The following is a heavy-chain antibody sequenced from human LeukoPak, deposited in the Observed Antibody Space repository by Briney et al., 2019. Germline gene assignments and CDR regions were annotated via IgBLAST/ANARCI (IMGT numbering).Heavy chain of an antibody. D-gene: IGHD6-6*01. CDR3: ARGQYSSSALDY. CDR2: MNPNSGNT. J-gene: IGHJ4*02. V-gene: IGHV1-8*03. Sequence: ASVKVSCKASGYTFTSYDINWVRQAPGQGLEWMGWMNPNSGNTGYAQKFQGRVTITRNTSISTAYMELSSLRSEDTAVYYCARGQYSSSALDYWGQGTLVTVSS. CDR1: GYTFTSYD.